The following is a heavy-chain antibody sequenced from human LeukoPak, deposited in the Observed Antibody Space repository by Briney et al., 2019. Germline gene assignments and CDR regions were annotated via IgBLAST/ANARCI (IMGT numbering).Heavy chain of an antibody. Sequence: GGSLRLSCAASGFTFSSYEMNWVRQAPGKGLEWVSALSGSGVNTYYADSVKGRFTISRDNSKNPLYLQMNSLRAEDTAVYYCAKDGGGWYSSGWYYFDYWGQGTLVTVSS. CDR2: LSGSGVNT. J-gene: IGHJ4*02. V-gene: IGHV3-23*01. CDR3: AKDGGGWYSSGWYYFDY. CDR1: GFTFSSYE. D-gene: IGHD6-19*01.